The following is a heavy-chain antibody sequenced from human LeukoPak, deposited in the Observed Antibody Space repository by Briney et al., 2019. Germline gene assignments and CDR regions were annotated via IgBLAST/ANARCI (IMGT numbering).Heavy chain of an antibody. V-gene: IGHV3-48*01. CDR1: GFIFSRYN. CDR2: ISSSSSTI. Sequence: GGPLTLSCAVSGFIFSRYNMNWVRQAPGKGLEGVSYISSSSSTIYYADSVKGRFIISRDNSKNTLYLQMNSLRAEDTAVYYCAKDRYSSSSIDYWGQGTLVTVSS. CDR3: AKDRYSSSSIDY. J-gene: IGHJ4*02. D-gene: IGHD6-6*01.